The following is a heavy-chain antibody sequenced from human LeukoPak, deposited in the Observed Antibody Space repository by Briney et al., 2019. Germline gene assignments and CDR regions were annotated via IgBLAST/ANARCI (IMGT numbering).Heavy chain of an antibody. J-gene: IGHJ6*02. D-gene: IGHD6-13*01. CDR1: GYTFTSYA. V-gene: IGHV1-3*01. CDR2: INAGNGNT. Sequence: ASVKVSCKASGYTFTSYAMHWVRQAPGQRLEWMGWINAGNGNTKYSQKFQGRVTITRDTSASTAYMELSSLRSEDTAVYYCASGQAAAGTYYYYGMDVWGQGTTVTVSS. CDR3: ASGQAAAGTYYYYGMDV.